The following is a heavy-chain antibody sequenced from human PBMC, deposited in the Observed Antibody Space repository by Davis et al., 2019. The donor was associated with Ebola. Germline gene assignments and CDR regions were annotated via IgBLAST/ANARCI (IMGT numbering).Heavy chain of an antibody. D-gene: IGHD3-22*01. J-gene: IGHJ4*02. Sequence: GGSLRLSCAASGFTVSSNYMSWVRQAPGKGLEWVSVIYSGGSTYYADSVKGRFTISRDNSKNTLYLQMNSLRAEDTAVYYFARDYYYDSYHYWGQGTLVTVSS. V-gene: IGHV3-53*01. CDR1: GFTVSSNY. CDR2: IYSGGST. CDR3: ARDYYYDSYHY.